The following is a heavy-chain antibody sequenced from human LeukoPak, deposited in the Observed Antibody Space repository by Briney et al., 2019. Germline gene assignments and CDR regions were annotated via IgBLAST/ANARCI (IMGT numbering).Heavy chain of an antibody. V-gene: IGHV1-2*02. D-gene: IGHD6-19*01. CDR3: ARAVAGPFDY. CDR2: INPNSGDT. J-gene: IGHJ4*02. Sequence: ASVKVSCKASGYTFTGYHIHWVRQAPGQGLEWMGWINPNSGDTNYAQKFQGRVTMTRDTSISTAYMEVTMLRSDDTAVYFRARAVAGPFDYWGQGTLVTVSS. CDR1: GYTFTGYH.